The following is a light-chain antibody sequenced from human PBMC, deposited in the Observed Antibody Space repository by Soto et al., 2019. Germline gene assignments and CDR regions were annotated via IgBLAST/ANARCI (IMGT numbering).Light chain of an antibody. J-gene: IGKJ2*01. Sequence: DIQMTRSPSSLSASVGDRITITCRASQTISTYLNWYQQKPGKAPKLLIHTASSLQSGVPSRFSGSGSGTDFTLTISSLQPEDFATYYCQQSYSTPGYTFGQGTKLEIK. CDR3: QQSYSTPGYT. CDR1: QTISTY. V-gene: IGKV1-39*01. CDR2: TAS.